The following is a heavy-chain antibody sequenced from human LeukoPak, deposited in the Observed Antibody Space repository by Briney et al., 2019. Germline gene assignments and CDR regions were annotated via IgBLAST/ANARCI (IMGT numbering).Heavy chain of an antibody. D-gene: IGHD1-7*01. CDR1: GFTFSGFS. Sequence: GGSLRLSCAASGFTFSGFSMSWVRQSPTKGLEWVANIKQDGSERYYVDSVKGRFTISRDNAKNSLSLQMNNLRVEDTAVYYCARAGNHWHYVYWGQGTVVTVSS. J-gene: IGHJ4*02. V-gene: IGHV3-7*01. CDR3: ARAGNHWHYVY. CDR2: IKQDGSER.